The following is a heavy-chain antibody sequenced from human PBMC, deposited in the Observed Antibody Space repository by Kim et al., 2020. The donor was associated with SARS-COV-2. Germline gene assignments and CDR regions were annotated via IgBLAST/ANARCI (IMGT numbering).Heavy chain of an antibody. CDR3: TTVLRYFDWTIIGDYYYYYGMDV. J-gene: IGHJ6*02. V-gene: IGHV3-15*01. D-gene: IGHD3-9*01. Sequence: AGSLRLSCAASGFTFSNAWMSWVRQAPGKGLEWVGRIKSKTDGGTTDYAAPVKGRFTISRDDSKNTLYLQMNSLKTEDTAVYYCTTVLRYFDWTIIGDYYYYYGMDVWGQGTTVTVSS. CDR2: IKSKTDGGTT. CDR1: GFTFSNAW.